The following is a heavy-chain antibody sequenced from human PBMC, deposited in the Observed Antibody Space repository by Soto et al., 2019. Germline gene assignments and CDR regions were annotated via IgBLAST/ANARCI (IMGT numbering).Heavy chain of an antibody. Sequence: SETLSLTCTVSGGSISSDYWSWIRQPPGKGLEWIGYIYYSGSTNYNPSLKSRVTISVDRSKNQFSLKLSSVTAADTAVYYCARGYSSAVWFDPWGQGTLVTVSS. J-gene: IGHJ5*02. CDR3: ARGYSSAVWFDP. CDR2: IYYSGST. V-gene: IGHV4-59*12. CDR1: GGSISSDY. D-gene: IGHD6-19*01.